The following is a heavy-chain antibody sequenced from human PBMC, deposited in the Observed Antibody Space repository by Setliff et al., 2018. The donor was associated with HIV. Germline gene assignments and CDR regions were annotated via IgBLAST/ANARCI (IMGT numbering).Heavy chain of an antibody. D-gene: IGHD5-18*01. V-gene: IGHV1-18*04. CDR2: ISAYNGNT. CDR3: ASRSYGSSDYYYYMDV. J-gene: IGHJ6*03. CDR1: GYTFASDY. Sequence: GASVKVSCKASGYTFASDYIHWVRQAPGQGLEWMGWISAYNGNTNYAQKLQGRVTMTTDTSTSTAYMELRSLRSDDTAVYYCASRSYGSSDYYYYMDVWGKGTTVTVSS.